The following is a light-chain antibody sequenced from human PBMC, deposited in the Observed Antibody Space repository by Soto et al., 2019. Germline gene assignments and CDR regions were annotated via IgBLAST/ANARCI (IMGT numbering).Light chain of an antibody. CDR1: SSNIGSNT. Sequence: SVLTQAPSASGTPGQRVTISCSGSSSNIGSNTVNWYQQLPGTAPKLLIYSNNQRPSGVPAPFSASKSGTSGSLAISGLQYEDKADYYCAAWDDGLHAPVFGGGTQLTVL. CDR3: AAWDDGLHAPV. J-gene: IGLJ2*01. CDR2: SNN. V-gene: IGLV1-44*01.